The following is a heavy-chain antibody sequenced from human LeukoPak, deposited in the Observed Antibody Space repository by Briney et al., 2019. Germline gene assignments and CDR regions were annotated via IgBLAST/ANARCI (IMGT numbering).Heavy chain of an antibody. CDR1: GFTLSTYA. V-gene: IGHV3-23*01. J-gene: IGHJ4*02. D-gene: IGHD1-1*01. Sequence: PGGSLRLSCAASGFTLSTYAVNWVRQAPGKGLEWVSAISSSGGTTYYADSVKGRFSISRDNSKNTLHLRMNSLRAEETAVYYRAKDRNAWPTTFVSWGQRTLVTVSA. CDR3: AKDRNAWPTTFVS. CDR2: ISSSGGTT.